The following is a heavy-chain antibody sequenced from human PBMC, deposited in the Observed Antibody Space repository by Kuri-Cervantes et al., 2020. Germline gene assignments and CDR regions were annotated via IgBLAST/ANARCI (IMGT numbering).Heavy chain of an antibody. CDR3: ARGLGYCSGGGCSQ. D-gene: IGHD2-15*01. CDR1: GYTFTSYA. V-gene: IGHV1-3*01. Sequence: ASVKVSCKASGYTFTSYAMHWVRQAPGQRLEWMGWINAGNGNTKYSQKFQDRVTITRDRSMSTAYMEPNSLTSEDTAVYFCARGLGYCSGGGCSQWGQGTPVTVSS. CDR2: INAGNGNT. J-gene: IGHJ4*02.